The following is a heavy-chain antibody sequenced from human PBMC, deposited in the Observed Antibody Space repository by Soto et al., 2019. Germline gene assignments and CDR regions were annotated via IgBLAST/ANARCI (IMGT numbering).Heavy chain of an antibody. CDR1: GYTFTGYG. V-gene: IGHV1-18*01. CDR2: ISAYNGNT. Sequence: ASGKVSWKASGYTFTGYGISWGRQAPGQGLEWMGWISAYNGNTNYAQKLQGRVTMTTDTSTSTVYMELRSLRSDDTAVYYCAREYCSSTSCYWYWLDPWGQGTLVTVSS. J-gene: IGHJ5*02. CDR3: AREYCSSTSCYWYWLDP. D-gene: IGHD2-2*01.